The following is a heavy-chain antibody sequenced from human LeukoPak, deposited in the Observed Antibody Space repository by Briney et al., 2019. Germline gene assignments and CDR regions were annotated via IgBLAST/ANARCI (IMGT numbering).Heavy chain of an antibody. Sequence: GGSLRLSCAASGFTLSSNYMSWVRQAPGKGLEWVSVLYSGGSTYYADSVKGRFTISRDNSKNTLYLQMNSLRAEDTAVYYCSRIATTDPYYFDYWGQGTLVTVSS. V-gene: IGHV3-53*01. CDR2: LYSGGST. CDR3: SRIATTDPYYFDY. D-gene: IGHD4-17*01. J-gene: IGHJ4*02. CDR1: GFTLSSNY.